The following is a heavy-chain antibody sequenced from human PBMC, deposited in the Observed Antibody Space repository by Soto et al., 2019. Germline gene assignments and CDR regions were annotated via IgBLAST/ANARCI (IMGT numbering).Heavy chain of an antibody. CDR2: INSDGSST. Sequence: GGSLRLSCAASGFTFSSYWMHWVRPAPGKGLVRVSRINSDGSSTSYADSVKGRFTISRDNAKNTLYLQMNSLRAEDTAVYYCARDINVRYFDWLLSGGDYGMDVWGQGTTVTVSS. CDR3: ARDINVRYFDWLLSGGDYGMDV. D-gene: IGHD3-9*01. CDR1: GFTFSSYW. J-gene: IGHJ6*02. V-gene: IGHV3-74*01.